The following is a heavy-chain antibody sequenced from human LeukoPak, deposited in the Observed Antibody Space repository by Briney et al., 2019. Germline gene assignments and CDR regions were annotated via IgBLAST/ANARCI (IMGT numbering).Heavy chain of an antibody. CDR3: ASVSFPEITIFNWFDP. V-gene: IGHV4-39*07. Sequence: SETLSLICTVSGGSISSSSYYWGWIRQPPGKGVEWIGSIYYSGSTYYNPSLKSRVTISVDTSKNQFSLKLSSVTAADTAVYYCASVSFPEITIFNWFDPWGQGTLVTVSS. CDR1: GGSISSSSYY. D-gene: IGHD3-9*01. CDR2: IYYSGST. J-gene: IGHJ5*02.